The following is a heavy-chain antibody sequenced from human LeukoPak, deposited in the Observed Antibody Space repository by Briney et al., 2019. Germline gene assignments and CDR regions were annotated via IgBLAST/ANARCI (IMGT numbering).Heavy chain of an antibody. CDR3: ARGFWNRGTWGPYYFDY. CDR2: INAGNGDT. CDR1: GYIFTNHA. Sequence: ASVKLSCKASGYIFTNHAMQWVRQAPGQRLEWMGWINAGNGDTKYSQNFQDRFTITRDTSAGTVYMDLSSLRYEDTAVYYCARGFWNRGTWGPYYFDYWGQGTLVTVSS. V-gene: IGHV1-3*01. J-gene: IGHJ4*02. D-gene: IGHD3-3*01.